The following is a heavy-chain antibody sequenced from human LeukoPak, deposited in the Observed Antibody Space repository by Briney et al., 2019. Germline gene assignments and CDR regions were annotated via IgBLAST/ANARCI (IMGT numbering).Heavy chain of an antibody. CDR3: ARVLSVLRYFDWLLSAGDY. CDR2: ISSGGSMI. J-gene: IGHJ4*02. V-gene: IGHV3-48*01. Sequence: GGSLRLSCAASGFIFDSYSMNWVRQAPGKGLEWVSYISSGGSMINYADSVRGRFAISRDNANNSLYLQMNSLRAEDTAVYYCARVLSVLRYFDWLLSAGDYWGQGTLVTVSS. D-gene: IGHD3-9*01. CDR1: GFIFDSYS.